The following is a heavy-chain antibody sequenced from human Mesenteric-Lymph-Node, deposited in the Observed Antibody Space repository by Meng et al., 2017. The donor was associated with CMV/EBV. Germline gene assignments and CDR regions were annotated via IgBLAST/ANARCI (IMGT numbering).Heavy chain of an antibody. CDR1: GYTFTGYY. D-gene: IGHD1-26*01. CDR3: ARDPTSGPELLGLGHDAFDI. J-gene: IGHJ3*02. Sequence: SVKVSCKASGYTFTGYYMHWVRQAPGQGLEWMGWINPNSGGTNCAQKFQGRVTMTRDTSISTAYMELSRLRSDDTAVCYCARDPTSGPELLGLGHDAFDIWGQGTMVTVSS. V-gene: IGHV1-2*02. CDR2: INPNSGGT.